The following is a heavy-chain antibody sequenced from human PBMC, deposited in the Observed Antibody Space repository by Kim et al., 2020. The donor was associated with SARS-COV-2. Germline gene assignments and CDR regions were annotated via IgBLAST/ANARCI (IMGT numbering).Heavy chain of an antibody. CDR3: AKYQGVTGTAGGARFDY. CDR1: AFTFNSYA. J-gene: IGHJ4*02. V-gene: IGHV3-23*01. D-gene: IGHD1-7*01. CDR2: ISGSGGST. Sequence: GGSLRLSCAASAFTFNSYAMTWVRQAPGKGLEWVSSISGSGGSTYYADSVKGRFTISRDNSKNTLFLQMNNLRADDTAVYYCAKYQGVTGTAGGARFDYWGQGTLVTVSS.